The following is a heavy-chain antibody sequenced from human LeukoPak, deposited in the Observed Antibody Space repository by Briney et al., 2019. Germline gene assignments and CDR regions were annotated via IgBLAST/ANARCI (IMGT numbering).Heavy chain of an antibody. J-gene: IGHJ5*02. D-gene: IGHD3-22*01. CDR2: IYPDSGGT. CDR3: ARVPPLRGSSDYHYWFDP. Sequence: WASVKVSCKASGYTITVYHMHWMRQAPGQGLEWMGWIYPDSGGTDYAQTFKGRVTMTRDTSISTVYMELTRLRSDDTAVYYCARVPPLRGSSDYHYWFDPWGQGTLVTVSS. CDR1: GYTITVYH. V-gene: IGHV1-2*02.